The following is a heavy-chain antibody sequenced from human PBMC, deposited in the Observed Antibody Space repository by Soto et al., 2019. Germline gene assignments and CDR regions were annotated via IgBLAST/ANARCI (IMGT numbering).Heavy chain of an antibody. V-gene: IGHV3-74*01. Sequence: GWSLRLSCASSVLTFSSYWMHWVRQAPGKGLVWVSRMYTDASSATYADSVKGRFTISRDNAKNTLFLQIDSLRTEDTAVYYCVRGNSGYGNFDYWGEGTLVTVSS. CDR2: MYTDASSA. CDR1: VLTFSSYW. J-gene: IGHJ4*02. CDR3: VRGNSGYGNFDY. D-gene: IGHD5-12*01.